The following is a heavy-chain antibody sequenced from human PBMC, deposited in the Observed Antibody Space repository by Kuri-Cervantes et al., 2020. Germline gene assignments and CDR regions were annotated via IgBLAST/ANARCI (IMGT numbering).Heavy chain of an antibody. V-gene: IGHV1-18*01. J-gene: IGHJ5*02. CDR2: ITPFNGNT. CDR3: ARGGARFDP. CDR1: GYRFTSHG. D-gene: IGHD3-10*01. Sequence: ASVKVSCKTSGYRFTSHGIGWVRQAPGQGLEWMGWITPFNGNTNYAQKFQDRVTITRDRSMSTAYMELSSLRSEDTAVYYCARGGARFDPWGQGTLVTVSS.